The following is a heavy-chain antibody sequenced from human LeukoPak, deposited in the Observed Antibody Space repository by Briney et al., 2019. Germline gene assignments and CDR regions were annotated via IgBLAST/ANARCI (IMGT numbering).Heavy chain of an antibody. Sequence: SETLSLTCTVSGGSISSYYWSWIRQPPGKGLEWIGYIYYSGSTNYNPSLKSRVTISVDTSKNQFSLKLSSVTAADTAVYYCAKFGGSFAFLDYWGQGTLVTVSS. CDR2: IYYSGST. J-gene: IGHJ4*02. CDR3: AKFGGSFAFLDY. D-gene: IGHD1-26*01. V-gene: IGHV4-59*01. CDR1: GGSISSYY.